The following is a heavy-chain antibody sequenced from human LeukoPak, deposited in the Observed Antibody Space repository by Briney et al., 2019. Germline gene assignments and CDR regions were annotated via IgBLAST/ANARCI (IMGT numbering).Heavy chain of an antibody. Sequence: SETLSLTCTVSGGSISSYYWSWIRQPPGKGLEWFGYIYYSGSTNYNPSLKSRVTISLDTPKNQFSLKLSYVTAADPAVYYCASQSLGPSRSGTSNIWFDPWGQGTLVTVSS. CDR3: ASQSLGPSRSGTSNIWFDP. J-gene: IGHJ5*02. CDR1: GGSISSYY. D-gene: IGHD3-10*01. CDR2: IYYSGST. V-gene: IGHV4-59*08.